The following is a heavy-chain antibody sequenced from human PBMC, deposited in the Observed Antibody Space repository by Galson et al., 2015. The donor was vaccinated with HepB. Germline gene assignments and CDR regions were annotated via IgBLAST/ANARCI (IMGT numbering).Heavy chain of an antibody. V-gene: IGHV3-33*08. Sequence: SLRLSCAASGFKFRNYGIHWVRQAPGKGLEWVAVIWYDGSKKYYADSVKGRFTISRHNFKNTLYLQMNSLRAEDTAVYYCARGPRYYYVSSGPGYFDYWGQGTLVTVSS. CDR1: GFKFRNYG. J-gene: IGHJ4*02. D-gene: IGHD3-22*01. CDR3: ARGPRYYYVSSGPGYFDY. CDR2: IWYDGSKK.